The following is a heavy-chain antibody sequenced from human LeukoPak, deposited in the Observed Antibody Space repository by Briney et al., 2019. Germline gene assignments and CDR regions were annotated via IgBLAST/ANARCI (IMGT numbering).Heavy chain of an antibody. CDR1: GGSISSYY. D-gene: IGHD4-23*01. CDR2: IYYSGST. J-gene: IGHJ4*02. V-gene: IGHV4-59*01. Sequence: SETLSLTCTVSGGSISSYYWSWIRQPPGKGLEWIGYIYYSGSTNYNPSLKSRVTISVDTSKNQFSLKLSSVTAADTAVYYCATLTTVVTAYYFDHWGQGTLVTVSS. CDR3: ATLTTVVTAYYFDH.